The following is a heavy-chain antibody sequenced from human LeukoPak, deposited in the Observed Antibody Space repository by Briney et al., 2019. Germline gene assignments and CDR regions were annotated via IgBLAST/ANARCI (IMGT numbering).Heavy chain of an antibody. V-gene: IGHV3-9*01. D-gene: IGHD1-26*01. CDR1: GFTFDDYA. CDR3: AKSSLDSGSYSIQYFQH. J-gene: IGHJ1*01. CDR2: ISWNSGSI. Sequence: GGSLRLSCAASGFTFDDYAMHWVRQAPGKGLEWVSGISWNSGSIGYADSVKGRFTISRDNAKNSLYLQMNSLRAEDTALYYCAKSSLDSGSYSIQYFQHWGQGTLVTVSS.